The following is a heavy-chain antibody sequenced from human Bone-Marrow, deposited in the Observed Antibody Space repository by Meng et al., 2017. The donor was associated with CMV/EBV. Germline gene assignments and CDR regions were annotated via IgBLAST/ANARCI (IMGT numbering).Heavy chain of an antibody. CDR3: ARDRLGGSYNRAFDI. D-gene: IGHD1-26*01. CDR1: SSYA. CDR2: TYYRSKWYN. J-gene: IGHJ3*02. Sequence: SSYAISWVRQAPGQGLEWMGWTYYRSKWYNDYAVSVKSRITINPDTSKNQFSLQLNSVTPEDTAVYYCARDRLGGSYNRAFDIWGQGTMVTVSS. V-gene: IGHV6-1*01.